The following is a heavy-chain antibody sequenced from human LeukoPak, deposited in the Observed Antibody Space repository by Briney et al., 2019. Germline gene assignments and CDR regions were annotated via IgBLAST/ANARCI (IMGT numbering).Heavy chain of an antibody. CDR2: IYTSGST. CDR3: ARGPIAAAVGYYYYYVDV. V-gene: IGHV4-4*07. Sequence: SETLSLTCTVSGGSISSYYWSWIRQPAGKGLEWIGRIYTSGSTNYNPSLKSRVTMSVDTSKNQFSLKLSSVTAADTAVYYCARGPIAAAVGYYYYYVDVWGKGTTVTVSS. J-gene: IGHJ6*03. CDR1: GGSISSYY. D-gene: IGHD6-13*01.